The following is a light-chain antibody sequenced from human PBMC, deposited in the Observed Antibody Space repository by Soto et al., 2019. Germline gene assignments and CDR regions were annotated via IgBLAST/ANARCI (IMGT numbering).Light chain of an antibody. V-gene: IGKV3-11*01. CDR3: QQRHMWPIT. CDR1: QSVSNY. J-gene: IGKJ5*01. Sequence: EIVLTQSPGTLSLSPGERATLSCRASQSVSNYLSWYQQKPGQAPRLLIYDAYNRATGIPPRFSGSGSGTDFTLTISSLEPEDSAVYYCQQRHMWPITFGQGTRLEIK. CDR2: DAY.